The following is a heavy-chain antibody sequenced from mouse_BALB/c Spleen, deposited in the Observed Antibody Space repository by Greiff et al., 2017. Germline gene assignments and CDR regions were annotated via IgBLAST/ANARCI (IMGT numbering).Heavy chain of an antibody. V-gene: IGHV1-82*01. CDR2: IYPGDGDT. J-gene: IGHJ3*01. D-gene: IGHD2-4*01. CDR3: ARVNDYDEGFAY. Sequence: QVQLKESGPELVKPGASVKISCKASGYAFSSSWMNWVKQRPGQGLEWIGRIYPGDGDTNYNGKFKGKATLTADKSSSTAYMQLSSLTSVDSAVYFCARVNDYDEGFAYWGQGTLVTVSA. CDR1: GYAFSSSW.